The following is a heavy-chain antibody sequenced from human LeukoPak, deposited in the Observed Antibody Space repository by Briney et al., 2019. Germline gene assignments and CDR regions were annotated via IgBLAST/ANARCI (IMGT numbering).Heavy chain of an antibody. V-gene: IGHV3-64*02. J-gene: IGHJ4*02. D-gene: IGHD3-10*01. CDR3: ARGIMVRGIIIPSYFDY. CDR2: ISSNGGST. CDR1: GYTFSNYA. Sequence: GGSLRLLCAPCGYTFSNYATHWVRQAPGKGLEYVSAISSNGGSTYYADSVKGRFTISRDNSKNTLYLQMDSLRAEDMAVYYCARGIMVRGIIIPSYFDYWGQGTLVTVSS.